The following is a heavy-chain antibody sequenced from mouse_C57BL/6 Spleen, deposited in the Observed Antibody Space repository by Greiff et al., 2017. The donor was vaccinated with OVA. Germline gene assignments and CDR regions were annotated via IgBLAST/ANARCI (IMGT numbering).Heavy chain of an antibody. D-gene: IGHD4-1*01. CDR2: ISYDGSN. CDR1: GYSITSGYY. J-gene: IGHJ4*01. V-gene: IGHV3-6*01. Sequence: DVQLQESGPGLVKPSQSLSLTCSVTGYSITSGYYWNWIRQFPGNKLEWMGYISYDGSNNYNPSLKNRISITRDTSKNQFFLKLNSVTTEDTATYYCARDLGREDYAMDYWGQGTSVTVSS. CDR3: ARDLGREDYAMDY.